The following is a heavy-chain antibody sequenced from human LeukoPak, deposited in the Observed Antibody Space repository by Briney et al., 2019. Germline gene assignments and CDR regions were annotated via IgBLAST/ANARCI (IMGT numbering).Heavy chain of an antibody. CDR2: INEDGSIT. CDR3: GRDLGGRSGY. J-gene: IGHJ4*02. Sequence: GGSLRLSCAVSGFTFRTYWMHWVRQVPGEGLVWVSRINEDGSITNYADSVKGRFSISRDNAKNTLYLQMNSLRAEDTAVYYCGRDLGGRSGYWGQGTLVTVST. CDR1: GFTFRTYW. V-gene: IGHV3-74*01. D-gene: IGHD1-26*01.